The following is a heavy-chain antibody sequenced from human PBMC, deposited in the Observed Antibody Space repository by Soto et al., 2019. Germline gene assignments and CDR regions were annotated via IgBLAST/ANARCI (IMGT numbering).Heavy chain of an antibody. CDR3: ASSRIAVALGY. D-gene: IGHD6-19*01. CDR2: IYHRST. CDR1: GGSISSGGYS. V-gene: IGHV4-30-2*01. J-gene: IGHJ4*02. Sequence: QLQLQESGSGLVKPSQTLSLTCAVSGGSISSGGYSWSWIRQPPGKGLEWIGYIYHRSTCYNPSLKSRVTISVDRSKNQFSLKLSSVTAADTAVYYCASSRIAVALGYWGQGTLVTVSS.